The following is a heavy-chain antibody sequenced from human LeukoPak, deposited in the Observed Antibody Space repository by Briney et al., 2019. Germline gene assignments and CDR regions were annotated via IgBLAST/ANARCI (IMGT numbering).Heavy chain of an antibody. CDR3: TRLYCSSTSCNDY. D-gene: IGHD2-2*01. CDR2: ISPSGGIT. CDR1: GFTFSSHG. V-gene: IGHV3-23*01. Sequence: GGTLRLSCAASGFTFSSHGMNWVRQAPGKGLEWVSGISPSGGITYYTDSVKGRFTISRDNSKNTVSLQMNSLKTEDTAVYYCTRLYCSSTSCNDYWGQGTLVTVSS. J-gene: IGHJ4*02.